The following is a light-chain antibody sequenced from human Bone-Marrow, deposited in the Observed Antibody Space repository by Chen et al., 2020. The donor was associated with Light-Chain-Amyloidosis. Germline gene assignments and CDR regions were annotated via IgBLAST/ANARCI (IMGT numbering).Light chain of an antibody. V-gene: IGKV3-20*01. CDR2: GSS. CDR3: QQYGTSPLT. Sequence: EIVLTQSPGTLSLSPGEGANLSCRASQTISSNYLTWYQQKFGQAPRLLIYGSSSRAPGIPDRCTGSGSGTDFTLTINRLEPEDFARYYCQQYGTSPLTFGGGTKVEIK. J-gene: IGKJ4*01. CDR1: QTISSNY.